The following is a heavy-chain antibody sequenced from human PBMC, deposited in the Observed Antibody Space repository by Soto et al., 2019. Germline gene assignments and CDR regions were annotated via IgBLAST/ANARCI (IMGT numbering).Heavy chain of an antibody. CDR1: GGTFSSYA. V-gene: IGHV1-69*13. J-gene: IGHJ4*02. CDR2: IIPIFGTA. D-gene: IGHD5-12*01. CDR3: ASGPDGYNWYYFDY. Sequence: SVKVSCKASGGTFSSYAISWVRQAPGQGLEWMGGIIPIFGTANCAQKFQGRVTITADESTSTAYMELSSLRSEDTAVYYCASGPDGYNWYYFDYWGQGTLVTV.